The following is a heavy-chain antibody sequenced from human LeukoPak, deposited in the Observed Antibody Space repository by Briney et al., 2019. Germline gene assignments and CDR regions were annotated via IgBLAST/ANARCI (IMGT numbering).Heavy chain of an antibody. D-gene: IGHD3-22*01. V-gene: IGHV4-61*05. CDR2: IYYSGST. Sequence: SETLSLTCTVSGGSISSSSYYWGWIRQPPGKGLEWIGYIYYSGSTNYNPSLKSRVTISVDTSKNQFSLKLSSVTAADTAVYYCAGVKTYYYDSSGYYAYWGQGTLVTVSS. CDR3: AGVKTYYYDSSGYYAY. CDR1: GGSISSSSYY. J-gene: IGHJ4*02.